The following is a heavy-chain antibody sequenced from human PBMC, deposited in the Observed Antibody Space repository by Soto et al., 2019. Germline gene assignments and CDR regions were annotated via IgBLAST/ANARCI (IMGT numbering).Heavy chain of an antibody. CDR3: ARDKGIAVAGTFDY. CDR1: GFIFSSYG. V-gene: IGHV3-33*01. D-gene: IGHD6-19*01. J-gene: IGHJ4*02. CDR2: IWYDGSNK. Sequence: QVQLVESGGGVVQPGRSLRLSCAASGFIFSSYGMHWVRQAPGKGLEWVAVIWYDGSNKYYADSVKGRFTISRDNSKNTLYLQMNSLRAEDTAEYYCARDKGIAVAGTFDYWGQGTLVTVSS.